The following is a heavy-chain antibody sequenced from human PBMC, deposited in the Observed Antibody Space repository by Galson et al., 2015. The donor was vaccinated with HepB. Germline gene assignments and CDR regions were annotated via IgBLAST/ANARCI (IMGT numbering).Heavy chain of an antibody. CDR3: ARVGFWSNLYYYFAMDV. CDR1: GASLGIVDSF. Sequence: TLSLTCTVSGASLGIVDSFWSWIRQPPGKDLEWIGFMYFSGGTDFNPSLRGRASISIDTAKNQVSLNLSSVTAADTAVYYCARVGFWSNLYYYFAMDVWGPGTTVTVSS. D-gene: IGHD3-3*01. J-gene: IGHJ6*02. V-gene: IGHV4-30-4*08. CDR2: MYFSGGT.